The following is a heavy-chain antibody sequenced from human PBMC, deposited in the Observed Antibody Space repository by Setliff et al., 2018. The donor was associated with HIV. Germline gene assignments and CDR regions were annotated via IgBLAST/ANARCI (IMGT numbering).Heavy chain of an antibody. Sequence: PSETLSLTCTVSGGSISSYYWGWIRQPPGKGLEWIGYIYYSGSTNYNPSLKSRVTISVDTSKNQFSLKLSSVTAADTAVYYCARNPCSGGSCPDAFDIWGQGTMVTVSS. J-gene: IGHJ3*02. CDR3: ARNPCSGGSCPDAFDI. V-gene: IGHV4-59*01. D-gene: IGHD2-15*01. CDR1: GGSISSYY. CDR2: IYYSGST.